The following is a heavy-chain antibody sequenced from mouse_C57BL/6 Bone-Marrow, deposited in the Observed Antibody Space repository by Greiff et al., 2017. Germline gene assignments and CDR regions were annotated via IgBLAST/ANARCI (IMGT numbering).Heavy chain of an antibody. CDR1: GYTFTSYG. CDR2: IYPRSGNT. J-gene: IGHJ2*01. V-gene: IGHV1-81*01. Sequence: VQLQQSGAELARPGASVKLSCKASGYTFTSYGISWVKQRTGQGLEWIGEIYPRSGNTYYNEKFKGKATLTADKSSSTAYMELRSLTSVTSAVYFCSCSYCGSSDFDYWCQGPALPVSS. D-gene: IGHD1-1*01. CDR3: SCSYCGSSDFDY.